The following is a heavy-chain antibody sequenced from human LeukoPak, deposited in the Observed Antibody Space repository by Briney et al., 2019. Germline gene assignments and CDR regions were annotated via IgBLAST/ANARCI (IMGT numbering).Heavy chain of an antibody. CDR1: GFTFGSYS. CDR2: ITISSDE. J-gene: IGHJ4*02. CDR3: AREISDCCYFDC. V-gene: IGHV3-21*01. D-gene: IGHD2-21*02. Sequence: GGSLRLSCAASGFTFGSYSMTWVRQTPGKGLEGVSSITISSDEYYTVSVKGRFTISRDNAKNSLYLQMSSLKAEDTAVYYCAREISDCCYFDCWGQGTLVTVSS.